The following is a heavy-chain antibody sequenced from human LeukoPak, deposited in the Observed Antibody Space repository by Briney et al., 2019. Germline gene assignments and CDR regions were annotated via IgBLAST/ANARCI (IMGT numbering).Heavy chain of an antibody. CDR1: GYIFTGYY. CDR3: ARTYYYDSSGHFDY. V-gene: IGHV1-2*06. J-gene: IGHJ4*02. D-gene: IGHD3-22*01. Sequence: ASVKVSCKASGYIFTGYYTHWVRQAPGQGLEWVGRINPNNDATNYAQKFQGRVTMTRDTSINTAYMELSRLRSDDTAVYYCARTYYYDSSGHFDYWGQGTLVTVPS. CDR2: INPNNDAT.